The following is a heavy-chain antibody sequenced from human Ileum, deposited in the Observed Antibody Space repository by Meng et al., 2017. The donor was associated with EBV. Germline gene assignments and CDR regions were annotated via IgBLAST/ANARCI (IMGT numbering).Heavy chain of an antibody. D-gene: IGHD5-18*01. V-gene: IGHV4-4*02. CDR2: IYHSGGT. Sequence: QSQEPGPGLVKPSGTLSLTCAGSGASITESNAWSWVRQPPGKGLEWIGAIYHSGGTNYNPSLKSRVNISVDKSKNQLSLKLNSVTAADTAVYYCARWAFIYSYGFDHWGQGTLVTVSS. J-gene: IGHJ4*02. CDR1: GASITESNA. CDR3: ARWAFIYSYGFDH.